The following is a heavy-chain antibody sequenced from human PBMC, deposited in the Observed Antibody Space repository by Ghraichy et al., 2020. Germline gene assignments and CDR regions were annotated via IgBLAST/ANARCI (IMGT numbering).Heavy chain of an antibody. J-gene: IGHJ3*02. D-gene: IGHD2-2*02. CDR3: ARLDIVVVPAAIRASDAFDI. V-gene: IGHV3-33*01. CDR2: IWYDGSNK. CDR1: GFTFSSYG. Sequence: SCAASGFTFSSYGMHWVRQAPGKGLEWVAVIWYDGSNKYYADSVKGRFTISRDNSKNTLYLQMNSLRAEDTAVYYCARLDIVVVPAAIRASDAFDIWGQGTMVTVSS.